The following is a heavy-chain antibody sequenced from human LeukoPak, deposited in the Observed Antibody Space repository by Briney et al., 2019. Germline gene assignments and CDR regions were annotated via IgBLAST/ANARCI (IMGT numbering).Heavy chain of an antibody. CDR1: GLTFNEYA. J-gene: IGHJ4*02. D-gene: IGHD2-2*01. CDR2: ISWNSGSI. V-gene: IGHV3-9*03. Sequence: GRSLRLSCAASGLTFNEYAMHWVRQAPGKGLEWVSGISWNSGSIAYADSVKGRFTISRDNAKKYVYLQMNSLRAEDMALYYCAKAKAEILVVPALDYWGQGTLVTVSS. CDR3: AKAKAEILVVPALDY.